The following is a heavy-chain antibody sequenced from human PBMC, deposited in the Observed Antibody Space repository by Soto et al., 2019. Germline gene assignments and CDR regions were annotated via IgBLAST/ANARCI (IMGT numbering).Heavy chain of an antibody. J-gene: IGHJ6*03. CDR3: AREVYYDILTGYSGDYYYYMDV. D-gene: IGHD3-9*01. Sequence: SETLSLTCTVSGGSIGSYYWSWIRQPPGKGLEWIGYIYYSGSTNYNPSLKGRVTISVDTSKNQFSLKLSSVTAADTAVYYCAREVYYDILTGYSGDYYYYMDVWGKGTTVTVSS. V-gene: IGHV4-59*01. CDR1: GGSIGSYY. CDR2: IYYSGST.